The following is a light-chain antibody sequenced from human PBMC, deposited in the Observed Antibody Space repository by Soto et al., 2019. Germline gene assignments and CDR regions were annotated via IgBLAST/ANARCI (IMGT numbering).Light chain of an antibody. CDR3: QQYDNRPPT. Sequence: DIQMTQSPSSLSASVGDRVTITCQASQDISNYLNWYQQKPGKAPKLLIYDASNLETGVPSRFSGSGSGTDFTFTISSLQPEDIATYYCQQYDNRPPTFGPGTKVAIK. V-gene: IGKV1-33*01. CDR1: QDISNY. CDR2: DAS. J-gene: IGKJ3*01.